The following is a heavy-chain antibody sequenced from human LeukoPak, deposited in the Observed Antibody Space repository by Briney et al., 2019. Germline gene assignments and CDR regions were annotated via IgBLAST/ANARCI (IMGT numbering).Heavy chain of an antibody. V-gene: IGHV3-30*03. CDR1: GFTFSIYT. J-gene: IGHJ4*02. D-gene: IGHD3-10*01. CDR2: TSYDESNK. CDR3: ARDWGVDS. Sequence: GRSLRLSCAASGFTFSIYTMVWVRQPPGKGLEWVAVTSYDESNKYYADSVKGRFTISRDNSNNALYLQMNSLRPEDTVVYYCARDWGVDSWGQGTLVTVSS.